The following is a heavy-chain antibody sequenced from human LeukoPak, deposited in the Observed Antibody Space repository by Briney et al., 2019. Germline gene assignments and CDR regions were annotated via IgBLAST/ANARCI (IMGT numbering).Heavy chain of an antibody. CDR1: GFTFSSYA. CDR3: AREKLGYMDV. J-gene: IGHJ6*02. CDR2: ISSNGGST. V-gene: IGHV3-64*01. Sequence: GGSLRLSCAASGFTFSSYAMHWVRQAPGKGLESVSAISSNGGSTCYANSVKRRFTISRDNSKNTLYLQMGSLRAEDMAVYYCAREKLGYMDVWGQGTTVTVSS. D-gene: IGHD1-7*01.